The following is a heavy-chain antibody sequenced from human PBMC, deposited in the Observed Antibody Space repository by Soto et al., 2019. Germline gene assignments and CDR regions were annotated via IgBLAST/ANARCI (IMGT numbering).Heavy chain of an antibody. D-gene: IGHD6-19*01. CDR1: GGSISSNTYY. CDR3: ARLSSGWYFDY. J-gene: IGHJ4*02. Sequence: LQLQESGPGLVKPSETLSFTCTVSGGSISSNTYYWGWIRQPPGKGLEWIGSVFYSGSTYYNPSLKSRVTISVDTSKNQFSLRLSSVTAADTAVYYCARLSSGWYFDYWGQGTLVTVSS. CDR2: VFYSGST. V-gene: IGHV4-39*01.